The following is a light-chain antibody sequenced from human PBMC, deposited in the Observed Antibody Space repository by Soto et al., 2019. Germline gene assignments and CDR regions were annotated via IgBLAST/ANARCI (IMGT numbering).Light chain of an antibody. CDR3: QQYGGSPYT. V-gene: IGKV3-20*01. Sequence: ENVVTQSPGTLSLSPGERASLFCRASQSVSSSYLAWYQQRPGQAPRLLIYGASTRATGVPDRFSGRGSGTDFTLTISRLEPEDFAVYYCQQYGGSPYTFGQGTKLEI. J-gene: IGKJ2*01. CDR1: QSVSSSY. CDR2: GAS.